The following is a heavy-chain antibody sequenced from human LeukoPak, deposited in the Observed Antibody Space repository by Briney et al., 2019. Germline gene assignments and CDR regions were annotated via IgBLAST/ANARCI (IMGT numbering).Heavy chain of an antibody. CDR1: GFTFSSYS. D-gene: IGHD2-15*01. J-gene: IGHJ6*03. CDR2: ISSSSSTI. V-gene: IGHV3-48*01. CDR3: ASAQQGYCSGGSCFDYYMDV. Sequence: GGSLRLSCAASGFTFSSYSMNWVRQAPGKGLEWVSYISSSSSTIYYVDSVKGRFTISRDNAENSLYLQMNSLRAEDTALYYCASAQQGYCSGGSCFDYYMDVWGKGTTVTVSS.